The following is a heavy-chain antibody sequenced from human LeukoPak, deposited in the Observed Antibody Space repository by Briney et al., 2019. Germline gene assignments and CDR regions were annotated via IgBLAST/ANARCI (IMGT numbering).Heavy chain of an antibody. CDR2: INPNSGGT. CDR3: ARDLSGYCSGGSCYNYFDY. Sequence: ASVKVSCKASGYTFTSYDINWVRQAPGQGLEWMGWINPNSGGTNYAQKFQGRVTMTRDTSISTAYMELSRLRSDDTAVYYCARDLSGYCSGGSCYNYFDYWGQGTLVTVSS. D-gene: IGHD2-15*01. V-gene: IGHV1-2*02. J-gene: IGHJ4*02. CDR1: GYTFTSYD.